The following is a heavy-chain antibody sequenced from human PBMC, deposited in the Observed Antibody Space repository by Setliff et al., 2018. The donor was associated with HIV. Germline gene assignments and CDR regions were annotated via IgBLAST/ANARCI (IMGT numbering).Heavy chain of an antibody. Sequence: PSETLSLTCTVSGGSITGYYWSWIRQPPGKGMEWIGYIYYNGGTNYNPSLKSRVTMFVDTSENHFTLKLTSVTAADTAMYYCTRGIGGIGYYPDYWGQGTLVTVSS. CDR2: IYYNGGT. D-gene: IGHD3-22*01. CDR1: GGSITGYY. J-gene: IGHJ4*02. V-gene: IGHV4-59*01. CDR3: TRGIGGIGYYPDY.